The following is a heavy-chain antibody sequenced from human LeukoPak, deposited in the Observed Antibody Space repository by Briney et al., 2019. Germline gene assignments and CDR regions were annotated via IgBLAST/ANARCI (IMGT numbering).Heavy chain of an antibody. Sequence: GESLKISCQGSGYSFTSYWIGWVRQMPGKGLEWMGIIYPGDSDTRYSPSFQGQVTISADKSISTAYLQWSSLKASDTAMYYCARRGYYDPTPQRSAFDIWGQGTMVTVSS. V-gene: IGHV5-51*01. CDR3: ARRGYYDPTPQRSAFDI. J-gene: IGHJ3*02. CDR1: GYSFTSYW. CDR2: IYPGDSDT. D-gene: IGHD3-22*01.